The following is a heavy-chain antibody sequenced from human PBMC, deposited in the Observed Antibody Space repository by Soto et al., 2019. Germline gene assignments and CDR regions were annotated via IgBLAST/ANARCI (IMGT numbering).Heavy chain of an antibody. Sequence: SETLSLTCTVSGGSISSGGYYWSWIRQHPGKGLEWIGYIYYSGSTYYNPSLKSRVTISVDTSKNQFSLKLSSVTAADTAVYYCAREGITMIVPWSWGTGYYYGMDVWGQGTTVTVSS. D-gene: IGHD3-22*01. V-gene: IGHV4-31*03. CDR2: IYYSGST. J-gene: IGHJ6*02. CDR1: GGSISSGGYY. CDR3: AREGITMIVPWSWGTGYYYGMDV.